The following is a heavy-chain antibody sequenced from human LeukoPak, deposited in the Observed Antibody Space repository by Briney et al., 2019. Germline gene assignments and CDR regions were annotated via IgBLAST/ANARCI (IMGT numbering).Heavy chain of an antibody. J-gene: IGHJ4*02. V-gene: IGHV3-30*04. D-gene: IGHD6-13*01. CDR1: GFSFSSYA. CDR3: ATRSCGRSSCPLWPLDY. CDR2: ISYDGSNR. Sequence: PGRSLRLSCAASGFSFSSYAMHWVRQAPGEGLEWVAVISYDGSNRYNEESAKGRFTISRDNSKNTLYLQMDSLRTEDTAVYYCATRSCGRSSCPLWPLDYWGQGTLVMVPS.